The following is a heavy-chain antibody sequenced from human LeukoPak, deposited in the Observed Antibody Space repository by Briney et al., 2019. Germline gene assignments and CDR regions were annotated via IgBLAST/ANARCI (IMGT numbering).Heavy chain of an antibody. Sequence: SETLSLTCSVSGGSISSGSNYWSWIRQPAGKGLEWIGRIYTSGSTNYNPSLKSRVTISVDTSKNQFSLKLSSVTAADTAVYYCARDSGYDSSWFDPWGQGTLVTVSS. CDR1: GGSISSGSNY. CDR3: ARDSGYDSSWFDP. J-gene: IGHJ5*02. D-gene: IGHD5-12*01. CDR2: IYTSGST. V-gene: IGHV4-61*02.